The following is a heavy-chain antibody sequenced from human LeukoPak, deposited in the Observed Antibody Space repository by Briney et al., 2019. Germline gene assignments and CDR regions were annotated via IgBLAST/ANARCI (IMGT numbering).Heavy chain of an antibody. CDR3: ARLPPSTVTWSLDP. J-gene: IGHJ5*02. Sequence: GESLKISCKGSGDRFTSYWIGWVRQMPGKGLEWMGIIYPGDSDTRYSPSFRGQVTISADKSISTAYLQWSSLKASDTAMYYCARLPPSTVTWSLDPWGQGTLVTVSS. CDR1: GDRFTSYW. D-gene: IGHD4-11*01. CDR2: IYPGDSDT. V-gene: IGHV5-51*01.